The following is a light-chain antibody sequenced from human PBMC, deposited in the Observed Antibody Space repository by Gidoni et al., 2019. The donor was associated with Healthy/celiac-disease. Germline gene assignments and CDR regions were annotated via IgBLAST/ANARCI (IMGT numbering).Light chain of an antibody. CDR2: GSS. V-gene: IGKV3-20*01. J-gene: IGKJ4*01. Sequence: EIVLTQSPGTLSVSPGERATLSCRAGQTISNNYFAWYQQRPGHATRLLIFGSSSRATGIPNMCSGSGSGTDFTLTISTLDPEDFALYYCQHYTTSRLTFGGGTRVEIK. CDR1: QTISNNY. CDR3: QHYTTSRLT.